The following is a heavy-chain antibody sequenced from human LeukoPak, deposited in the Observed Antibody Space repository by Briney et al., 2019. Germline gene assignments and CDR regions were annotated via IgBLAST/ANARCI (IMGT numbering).Heavy chain of an antibody. D-gene: IGHD5-18*01. V-gene: IGHV4-4*02. CDR3: ARESLRGYSYGRRDHDAFDI. J-gene: IGHJ3*02. CDR2: IYHSGST. Sequence: SETLSLTCAVSGGSISSSNWWSWVRQPPGKGLEWIGEIYHSGSTNYNPSLKSRVTISVDKSKNQFSLKLSSVTAADTAVYYCARESLRGYSYGRRDHDAFDIWGQGTMVTVSS. CDR1: GGSISSSNW.